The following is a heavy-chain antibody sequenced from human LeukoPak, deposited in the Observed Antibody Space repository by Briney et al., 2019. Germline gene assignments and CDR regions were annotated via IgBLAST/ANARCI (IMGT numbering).Heavy chain of an antibody. D-gene: IGHD2-2*01. CDR3: ATRGICSSTSCHNSPYYFDY. CDR1: GFTVSSNY. J-gene: IGHJ4*02. Sequence: PGGSLRLSCAASGFTVSSNYMSWVRQAPGKGLEWVSVIYSGGSTYYADSVKGRFTISRDNSKNTLYLQMNSLRAEDTAVYYCATRGICSSTSCHNSPYYFDYWGQGTLVTVSS. V-gene: IGHV3-53*01. CDR2: IYSGGST.